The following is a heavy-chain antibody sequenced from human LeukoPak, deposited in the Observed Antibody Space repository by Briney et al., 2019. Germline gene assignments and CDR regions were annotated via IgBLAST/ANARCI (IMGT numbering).Heavy chain of an antibody. V-gene: IGHV1-2*02. Sequence: GASVNVSCKTSGYTFTGYFIHLLRQAPGRGLEWMAWIDPNSGGTNYVHKFQGRVTMTRDTSISTAYMEVSSLRSDDTAVYYCARELIDFHDHTTKGFFDSWGQGTLVTVSS. CDR2: IDPNSGGT. CDR3: ARELIDFHDHTTKGFFDS. D-gene: IGHD3/OR15-3a*01. J-gene: IGHJ4*02. CDR1: GYTFTGYF.